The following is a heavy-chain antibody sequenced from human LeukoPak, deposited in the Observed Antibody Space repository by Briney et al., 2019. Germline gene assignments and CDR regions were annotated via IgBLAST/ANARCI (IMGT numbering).Heavy chain of an antibody. D-gene: IGHD7-27*01. CDR2: MSPNNGNT. CDR1: GYTFTNYD. V-gene: IGHV1-8*01. CDR3: ASNPPRTGDFNY. Sequence: ASVKVSCKTSGYTFTNYDINWVRQATGQGLEWVGWMSPNNGNTGYAQKFQGRVTMTRDTSINTAYMELSSLRSEDTAVYYCASNPPRTGDFNYWGQGALVTVSS. J-gene: IGHJ4*02.